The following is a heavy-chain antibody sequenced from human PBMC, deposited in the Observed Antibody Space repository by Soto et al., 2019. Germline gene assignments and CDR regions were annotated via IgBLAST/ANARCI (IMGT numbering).Heavy chain of an antibody. V-gene: IGHV1-69*15. CDR1: GGTFYTYT. Sequence: QVQLVQSGAEVRKPGSSVQVSCKASGGTFYTYTFSWVRQAPGQGLEWMGSITPIYPTTNYAEKFQGRLTVTADGSTNTAYMELNSLTSEDTAVYYCARIPRYSFPTSDDLDSWGQETLVTVSS. J-gene: IGHJ4*02. CDR2: ITPIYPTT. CDR3: ARIPRYSFPTSDDLDS. D-gene: IGHD5-18*01.